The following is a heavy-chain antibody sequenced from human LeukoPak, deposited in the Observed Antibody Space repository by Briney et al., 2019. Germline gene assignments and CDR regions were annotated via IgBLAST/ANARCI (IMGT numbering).Heavy chain of an antibody. CDR1: GFSFNNYG. CDR3: GAGFTWVDY. V-gene: IGHV3-30*03. CDR2: ISYDGSKK. Sequence: PGRSLRLSCAASGFSFNNYGMQWVRQAPGKGLEWVAVISYDGSKKYYADSVKGRFTISRDNSKNTLYLQMNSLRAEDTAVYYCGAGFTWVDYWGQGTLVTVSP. J-gene: IGHJ4*02. D-gene: IGHD3-16*01.